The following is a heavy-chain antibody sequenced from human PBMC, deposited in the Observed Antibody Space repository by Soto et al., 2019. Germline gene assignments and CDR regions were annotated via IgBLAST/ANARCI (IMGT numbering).Heavy chain of an antibody. V-gene: IGHV4-4*08. Sequence: SETLSLTCSVSGASIRSYYWHWIRQPPGKGLEWIGYVYTSDYTRYSSSLKSRVTISVDTSKSQFYLRLNSVTAADTAVYYCARDSGSNRRLIKQEFDHWGQGALVTVSS. J-gene: IGHJ4*02. CDR2: VYTSDYT. D-gene: IGHD3-9*01. CDR3: ARDSGSNRRLIKQEFDH. CDR1: GASIRSYY.